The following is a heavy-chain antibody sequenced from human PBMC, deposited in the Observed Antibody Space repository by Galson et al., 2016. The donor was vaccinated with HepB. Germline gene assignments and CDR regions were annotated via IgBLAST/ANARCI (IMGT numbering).Heavy chain of an antibody. D-gene: IGHD2-8*02. CDR2: IDPNNGAT. CDR1: GYTFTHYY. Sequence: SVKVSCKASGYTFTHYYMHWVRQAPGQGLEWMGWIDPNNGATKYAQKFQGWVTMTRDTSIDTLYMELRRLTSDDTAVYYCARGSGGYCTGGKCHYYFYYMDVGGQGTTVTVSS. V-gene: IGHV1-2*04. J-gene: IGHJ6*02. CDR3: ARGSGGYCTGGKCHYYFYYMDV.